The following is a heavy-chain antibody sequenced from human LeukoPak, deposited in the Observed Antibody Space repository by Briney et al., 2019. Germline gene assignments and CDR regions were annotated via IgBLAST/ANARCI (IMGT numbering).Heavy chain of an antibody. CDR2: IRPDGSEK. CDR3: ARPNGYSSGSYYDLTWVY. D-gene: IGHD3-22*01. J-gene: IGHJ4*02. CDR1: GFTFSSYY. V-gene: IGHV3-7*04. Sequence: GGSLRLSCAASGFTFSSYYMTWVRQAPGRGLEWVANIRPDGSEKYYVDSVRGRFTISRDNAKNSLYLQMNSLRAEDMAVYYCARPNGYSSGSYYDLTWVYWGQGTLVTVPS.